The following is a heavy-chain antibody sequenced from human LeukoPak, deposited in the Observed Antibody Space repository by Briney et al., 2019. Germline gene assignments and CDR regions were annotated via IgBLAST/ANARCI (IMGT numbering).Heavy chain of an antibody. J-gene: IGHJ4*02. V-gene: IGHV3-48*01. CDR2: ISSSTSTI. CDR3: ASGRLGGYFDS. CDR1: GFTFSSYS. D-gene: IGHD3-16*01. Sequence: SGGSLRLSYAASGFTFSSYSMNWVRQAPGKGLEWVSYISSSTSTIYYADSVKGRFTISRDNAKNSLYLQMNSLRAEDTAVYYCASGRLGGYFDSWGQGTLVTVSS.